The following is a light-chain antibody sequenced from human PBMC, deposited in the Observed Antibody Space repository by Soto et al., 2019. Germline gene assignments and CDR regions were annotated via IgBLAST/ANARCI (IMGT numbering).Light chain of an antibody. V-gene: IGKV3-20*01. CDR3: QQYGSTRLT. CDR1: QSVSSSY. J-gene: IGKJ4*01. Sequence: EIVLTQSPGTLSLSPGERATLSCRASQSVSSSYLAWYQQKPGQAPRLLIYGASSRATGSPDRFSGSGSGTDFTRTISRLEPEDFAVYYCQQYGSTRLTVGGGTKVEIK. CDR2: GAS.